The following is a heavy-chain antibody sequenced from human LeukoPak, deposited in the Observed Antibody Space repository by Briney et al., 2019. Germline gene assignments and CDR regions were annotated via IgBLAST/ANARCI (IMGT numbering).Heavy chain of an antibody. CDR3: ARGSYSSSWYADY. CDR2: ISSSSSYI. V-gene: IGHV3-21*01. CDR1: GFTFSSYS. Sequence: GGSLRLSCAASGFTFSSYSMNWVRQAPGKGLEWVSSISSSSSYIYYADPVKGRFTISRDNAKNSLYLQMNSLRAEDTAVYYCARGSYSSSWYADYWGQGTLVTVSS. D-gene: IGHD6-13*01. J-gene: IGHJ4*02.